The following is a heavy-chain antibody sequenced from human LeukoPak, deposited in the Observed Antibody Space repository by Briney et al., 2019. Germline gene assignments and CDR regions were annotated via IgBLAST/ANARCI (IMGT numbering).Heavy chain of an antibody. V-gene: IGHV3-30*18. CDR1: GFTFSSYG. CDR2: ISYDGSNK. D-gene: IGHD1-26*01. J-gene: IGHJ3*02. CDR3: AKDLNSGPRDI. Sequence: GRSLRLSCAASGFTFSSYGMHWVRPAPGKGLEWVAVISYDGSNKYYADSVKGRFTISRDNSKNTLYLQMNSLRAEDTAVYYCAKDLNSGPRDIWGQGTMVTVSS.